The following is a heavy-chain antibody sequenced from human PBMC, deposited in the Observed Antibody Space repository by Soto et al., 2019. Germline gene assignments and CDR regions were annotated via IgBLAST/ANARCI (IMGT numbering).Heavy chain of an antibody. CDR1: GYTFTRYN. CDR3: ARDLPRDLVRGSFDI. J-gene: IGHJ3*02. D-gene: IGHD3-10*01. V-gene: IGHV1-46*01. CDR2: IDTRGGST. Sequence: QAQLVQSGAEVKKPGASANISCKASGYTFTRYNIHWVRQAPGQGLEWMGIIDTRGGSTDYTPRFQGRVTXTRXXXTGTVYMELSSLGSEDTAVYYCARDLPRDLVRGSFDIWGQGTMVTVS.